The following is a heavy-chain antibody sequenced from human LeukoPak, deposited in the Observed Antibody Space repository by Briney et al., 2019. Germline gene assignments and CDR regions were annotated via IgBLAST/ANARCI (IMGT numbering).Heavy chain of an antibody. CDR2: LYPSGST. CDR3: AGGHYPLEY. Sequence: KPSETLSLTCSVSGGSINSGYWSWIRQPPGKGLEWIGLLYPSGSTNYNPSLKSRVTISVDTSRTQFSLKLSSMTAADTAVYCCAGGHYPLEYWGQGTLVTVSS. V-gene: IGHV4-59*01. CDR1: GGSINSGY. D-gene: IGHD1-26*01. J-gene: IGHJ4*02.